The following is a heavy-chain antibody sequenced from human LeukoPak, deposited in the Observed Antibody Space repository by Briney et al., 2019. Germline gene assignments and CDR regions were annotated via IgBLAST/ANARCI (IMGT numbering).Heavy chain of an antibody. CDR1: GGTFSSYA. J-gene: IGHJ4*02. V-gene: IGHV1-18*01. Sequence: SVKVSCKASGGTFSSYAISWVRQAPGQGLEWMGWISAYNGNTHYAQKLQGRVTMTTDTSTSTVYMELRSLRSDDTAVYYCARGSPPRRNYDSRGYYSYYFDYWGQGTLVTVSS. CDR2: ISAYNGNT. CDR3: ARGSPPRRNYDSRGYYSYYFDY. D-gene: IGHD3-22*01.